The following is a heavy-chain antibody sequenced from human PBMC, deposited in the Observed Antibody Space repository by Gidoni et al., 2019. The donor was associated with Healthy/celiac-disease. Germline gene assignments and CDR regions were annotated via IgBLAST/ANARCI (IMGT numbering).Heavy chain of an antibody. J-gene: IGHJ5*02. CDR3: AREGRRQLEKTGNWFDP. D-gene: IGHD1-1*01. CDR1: GYTFTSYA. CDR2: INAGNGNT. V-gene: IGHV1-3*01. Sequence: QVQLVQSGAEGKKPGASVKVSCKASGYTFTSYAMHWVRPAPGQRLEWMGWINAGNGNTKYSQKFQGRVTITRDTSASTAYMELSSLRSEDTAVYYCAREGRRQLEKTGNWFDPWGQGTLVTVSS.